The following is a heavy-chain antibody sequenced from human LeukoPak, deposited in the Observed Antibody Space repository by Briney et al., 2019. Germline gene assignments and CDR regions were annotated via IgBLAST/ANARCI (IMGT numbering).Heavy chain of an antibody. V-gene: IGHV1-2*02. CDR2: ISPNSGAT. Sequence: GASVTVSCKAAGYTFTRYYMHWVRQAPGQGLEWMAWISPNSGATNYAQKFQGRVTLTRDTSISTAYMELSSLKSDDTAIYYCARFGAPQWPGAPLGINAFDIWGQGTMVTVSS. CDR1: GYTFTRYY. CDR3: ARFGAPQWPGAPLGINAFDI. J-gene: IGHJ3*02. D-gene: IGHD3-10*01.